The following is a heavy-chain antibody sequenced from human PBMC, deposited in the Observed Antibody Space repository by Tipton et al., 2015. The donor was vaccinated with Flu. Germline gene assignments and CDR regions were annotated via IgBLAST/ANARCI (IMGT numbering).Heavy chain of an antibody. D-gene: IGHD3-9*01. Sequence: LRLSCAVYGGSFSGYYWSWIRQPPGEGLEWIGEINHSGSTNYNPSLKSRVTISVDTSKNQFSLKLSSVTAADTAVYYCARGVDILTGYYKGRVAFDIWGQGTMVTVSS. CDR3: ARGVDILTGYYKGRVAFDI. CDR2: INHSGST. CDR1: GGSFSGYY. J-gene: IGHJ3*02. V-gene: IGHV4-34*01.